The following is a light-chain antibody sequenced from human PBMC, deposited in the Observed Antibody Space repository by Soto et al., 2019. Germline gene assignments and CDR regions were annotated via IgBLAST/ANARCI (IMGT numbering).Light chain of an antibody. CDR2: AAS. J-gene: IGKJ4*01. CDR1: QSISTY. V-gene: IGKV1-39*01. CDR3: QQSYSTPVLT. Sequence: DIQMTQSPSSLSASIGDRVTITCRASQSISTYVNWYQQKSGKAPKLLIYAASTLQRGVPSRFSGSGSGTEFTLTISSLQPEDFATYYCQQSYSTPVLTFGGGTKVEIK.